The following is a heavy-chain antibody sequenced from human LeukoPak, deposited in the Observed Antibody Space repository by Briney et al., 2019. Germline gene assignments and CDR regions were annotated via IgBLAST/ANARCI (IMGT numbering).Heavy chain of an antibody. CDR2: INSDGSST. CDR1: GFAFSSYW. CDR3: ARDPRYCSDTSCWPYNWLDP. D-gene: IGHD2-2*01. J-gene: IGHJ5*02. Sequence: GGSLRLSCAASGFAFSSYWMHWVRQAPGKGLVWVSRINSDGSSTNCADSVKGQFTISRDNAKNTLYLQMNSLRVEDTAVYYCARDPRYCSDTSCWPYNWLDPWGQGTLVTVSS. V-gene: IGHV3-74*01.